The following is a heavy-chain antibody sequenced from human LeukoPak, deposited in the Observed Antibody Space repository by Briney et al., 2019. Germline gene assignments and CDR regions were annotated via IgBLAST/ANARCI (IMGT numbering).Heavy chain of an antibody. CDR1: GYSFTSYW. J-gene: IGHJ6*01. V-gene: IGHV3-7*01. CDR3: ALGGTLVVVSATGNG. Sequence: GESLKISCKGSGYSFTSYWIGWVRQAPGKGLEWVANIKQDGSEKYYVDSVKGRFTISRDNAKNSLYLQMNSLRAEDTAVYYCALGGTLVVVSATGNGWGQRTLVTV. CDR2: IKQDGSEK. D-gene: IGHD2-15*01.